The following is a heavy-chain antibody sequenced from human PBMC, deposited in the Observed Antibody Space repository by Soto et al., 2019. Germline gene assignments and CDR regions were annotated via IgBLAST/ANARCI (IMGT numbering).Heavy chain of an antibody. D-gene: IGHD4-17*01. V-gene: IGHV1-24*01. CDR2: FDPEDGET. Sequence: ASVKVSCKVSGYTLTELSMHWVRQAPGKGLEWMGGFDPEDGETIYAQKFQGRVTMTEDTSTDTAYMELSSLRSEDTAVYYCATTDGDYIGYFDYLAQRTLVTVSS. CDR1: GYTLTELS. J-gene: IGHJ4*02. CDR3: ATTDGDYIGYFDY.